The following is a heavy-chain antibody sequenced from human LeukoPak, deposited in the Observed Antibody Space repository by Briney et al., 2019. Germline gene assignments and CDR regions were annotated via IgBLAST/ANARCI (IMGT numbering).Heavy chain of an antibody. Sequence: SETLSLTCAVSGYSISSVYYWGWIRQPPGKGVGWIGCVYHIGSTYYNPSLKSRVTISVDTSKNQFSLKLSSVTAADTAVYYCARLGIDYWGQGTLVTVSS. D-gene: IGHD7-27*01. CDR1: GYSISSVYY. CDR2: VYHIGST. J-gene: IGHJ4*02. V-gene: IGHV4-38-2*01. CDR3: ARLGIDY.